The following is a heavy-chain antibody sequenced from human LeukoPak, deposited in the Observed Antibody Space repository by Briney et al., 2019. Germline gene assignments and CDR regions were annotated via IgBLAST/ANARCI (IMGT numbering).Heavy chain of an antibody. D-gene: IGHD1-26*01. CDR1: GFTFSSYA. CDR3: ARDLVGDLDY. V-gene: IGHV3-53*04. Sequence: GGSLRLSCAASGFTFSSYAMSWVRQAPGKGLEWVSVIYSGGSTYYADSVKGRFTISRHNSKNTLYLQMNSLRAEDTAVYYCARDLVGDLDYWGQGTLVTVSS. CDR2: IYSGGST. J-gene: IGHJ4*02.